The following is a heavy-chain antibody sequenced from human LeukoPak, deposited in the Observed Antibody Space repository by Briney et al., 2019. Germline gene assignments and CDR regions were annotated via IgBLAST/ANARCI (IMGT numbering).Heavy chain of an antibody. D-gene: IGHD2-2*01. CDR1: GYSFTSYW. V-gene: IGHV5-51*01. Sequence: GESLKISCMLSGYSFTSYWIGWARQMPGKGLEWMGIIYPGNSDTRYSPSFQGQVTISADKSISTAYLQWSSLKASDTAMYYCAGSSSNAEYDYWGQGTLVTVSS. CDR3: AGSSSNAEYDY. J-gene: IGHJ4*02. CDR2: IYPGNSDT.